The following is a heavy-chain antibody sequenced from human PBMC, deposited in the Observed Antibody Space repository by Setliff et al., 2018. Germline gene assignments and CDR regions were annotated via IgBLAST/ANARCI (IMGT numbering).Heavy chain of an antibody. D-gene: IGHD6-13*01. CDR1: GYTLTELS. CDR3: ATVEAITIAAAGTTIFDY. CDR2: FDPEDGET. J-gene: IGHJ4*02. V-gene: IGHV1-24*01. Sequence: ASVKVSCKVSGYTLTELSMHWVRQAPGKGLEWMGGFDPEDGETIYAQKFQGRATMTEDTSTDTAYMELSSLRSEDTAVYYCATVEAITIAAAGTTIFDYWGQGTLVTVSS.